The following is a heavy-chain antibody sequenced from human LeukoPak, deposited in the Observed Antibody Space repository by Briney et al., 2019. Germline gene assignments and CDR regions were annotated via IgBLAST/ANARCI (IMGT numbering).Heavy chain of an antibody. CDR2: ISAYNGNT. CDR1: GYTFTSYG. CDR3: ARLYYFGSGFLWYYFDY. D-gene: IGHD3-10*01. Sequence: ASVKVSCKASGYTFTSYGISWVRQAPGQGLEWMGWISAYNGNTNYAQKLQGRVTMTTDTSTSTAYMELRSLRSDDTAVYYCARLYYFGSGFLWYYFDYWGQGTLVTVSS. J-gene: IGHJ4*02. V-gene: IGHV1-18*01.